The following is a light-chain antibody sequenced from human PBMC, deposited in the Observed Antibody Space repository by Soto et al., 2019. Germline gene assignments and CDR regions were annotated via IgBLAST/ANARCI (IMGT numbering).Light chain of an antibody. V-gene: IGLV2-23*01. CDR3: CSSAGSSTLRV. CDR1: SSDVGSYNL. Sequence: QSALTQPASVSGSPGQSITISCTGTSSDVGSYNLVSWYQQHPGKAPKLMIYEVSKRPSGVSNRFSGSKSGNTASLTISGLQADDEADYYCCSSAGSSTLRVFGGGTKLTVL. J-gene: IGLJ2*01. CDR2: EVS.